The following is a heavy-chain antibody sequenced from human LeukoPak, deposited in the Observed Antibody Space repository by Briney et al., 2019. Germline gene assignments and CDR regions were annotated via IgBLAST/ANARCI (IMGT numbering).Heavy chain of an antibody. CDR1: GGSILTTNW. D-gene: IGHD1-26*01. CDR3: ARESGAFSPFGF. V-gene: IGHV4-4*02. J-gene: IGHJ4*02. Sequence: SGTLSLTCAVSGGSILTTNWWSWVRQPPGKGLEWIGEVHLSGASNYNPSLKSRVSMSIDKSKNQLSLKLTSVTAADTAMYYCARESGAFSPFGFWGQGTLVTVSS. CDR2: VHLSGAS.